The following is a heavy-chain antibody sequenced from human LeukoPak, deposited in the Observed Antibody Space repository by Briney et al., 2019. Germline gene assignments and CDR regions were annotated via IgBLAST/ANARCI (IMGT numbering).Heavy chain of an antibody. CDR3: AKRDCGSSRCYTIDY. V-gene: IGHV3-23*01. CDR1: GFTFSSYA. Sequence: GGSLRLSCAASGFTFSSYAMSWVRQAPGKGLEWVSAISGSGGSTYYADSVKGRFTISRDNSKDTLYLEMNSLRAEDTAVYYCAKRDCGSSRCYTIDYWGQGTLVTVSS. D-gene: IGHD2-2*02. CDR2: ISGSGGST. J-gene: IGHJ4*02.